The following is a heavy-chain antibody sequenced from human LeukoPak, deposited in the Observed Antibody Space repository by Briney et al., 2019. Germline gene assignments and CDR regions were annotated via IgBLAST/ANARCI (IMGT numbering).Heavy chain of an antibody. Sequence: GGSLRLSYAASGVTFSSYSMNWVRQAPGMGLVWVSRSNSDGSSTSYADSVKGRFTISRDNAKNTLYLQMNSLRAEDTAVYYCARDFFLYYYDGSGYYYDYWGQGTLVTVSS. V-gene: IGHV3-74*01. D-gene: IGHD3-22*01. CDR3: ARDFFLYYYDGSGYYYDY. J-gene: IGHJ4*02. CDR2: SNSDGSST. CDR1: GVTFSSYS.